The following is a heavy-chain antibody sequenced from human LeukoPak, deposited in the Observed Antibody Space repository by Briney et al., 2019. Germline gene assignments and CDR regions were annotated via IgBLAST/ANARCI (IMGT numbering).Heavy chain of an antibody. CDR3: AKFEGALLGNFYMGV. CDR2: LSGGGDNT. J-gene: IGHJ6*03. CDR1: GFPFRDFA. D-gene: IGHD4/OR15-4a*01. V-gene: IGHV3-23*01. Sequence: GGPLSLSCAVSGFPFRDFAMSWVRQAPGKGLEWVATLSGGGDNTYFADSVKGRFTISRDNSKNTLFLQMVSLRAEDTAVYYCAKFEGALLGNFYMGVWGKGTTVTASS.